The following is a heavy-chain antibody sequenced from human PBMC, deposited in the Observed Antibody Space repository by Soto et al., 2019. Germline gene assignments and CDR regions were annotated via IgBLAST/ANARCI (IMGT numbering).Heavy chain of an antibody. D-gene: IGHD2-21*02. CDR1: GGTFSSYA. Sequence: QVQLVQSGAEVTKPGSSVKVSCKASGGTFSSYAISWVRQAPGQGLEWMGGIIPIFGTANYAQKFQGRVTITADESTSTAYMELSSLRSEDTAVYYCARSEYCGGDCYPKLAFDYWGQGTLVTVSS. CDR2: IIPIFGTA. V-gene: IGHV1-69*01. CDR3: ARSEYCGGDCYPKLAFDY. J-gene: IGHJ4*02.